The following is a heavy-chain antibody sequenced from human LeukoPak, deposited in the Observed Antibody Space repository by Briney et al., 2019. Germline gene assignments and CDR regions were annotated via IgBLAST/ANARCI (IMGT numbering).Heavy chain of an antibody. CDR3: AKALGQWLVLYYFDY. CDR2: ISGSGGST. Sequence: GGSLRLSXAASGFTFSSYAMSWVRQAPGKGLEWVSAISGSGGSTYYADPVKGRFTISRDNSKNTLYLQMNSLRAEDTAVYYCAKALGQWLVLYYFDYWGQGTLVTVSS. J-gene: IGHJ4*02. D-gene: IGHD6-19*01. CDR1: GFTFSSYA. V-gene: IGHV3-23*01.